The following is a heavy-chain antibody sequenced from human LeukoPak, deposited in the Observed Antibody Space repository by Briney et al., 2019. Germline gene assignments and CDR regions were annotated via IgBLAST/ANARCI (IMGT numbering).Heavy chain of an antibody. Sequence: PSETLALTCSVSGGSVTSYYWNWVRQTPGKGLEWIGYISNSETTDYGPSFKSRVTLSLDTSKNQFSLKLSSVTAADTGVYYCASDSIAAAGTVGYWGQGTLVTVSS. V-gene: IGHV4-59*02. CDR1: GGSVTSYY. J-gene: IGHJ4*02. CDR2: ISNSETT. CDR3: ASDSIAAAGTVGY. D-gene: IGHD6-13*01.